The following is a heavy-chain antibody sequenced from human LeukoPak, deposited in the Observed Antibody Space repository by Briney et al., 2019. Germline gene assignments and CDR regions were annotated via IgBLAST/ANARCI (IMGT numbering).Heavy chain of an antibody. V-gene: IGHV1-2*02. CDR1: GYTSSDYY. CDR3: ARDLVGYYDAFSTSFDL. CDR2: INGNTGGA. J-gene: IGHJ4*02. D-gene: IGHD3-3*01. Sequence: ASVKVSCKASGYTSSDYYVHWVRQAPGQGLEWMGWINGNTGGANYAQKFQGRVTITTDASINTVYMELRVLRSDDTAFYYCARDLVGYYDAFSTSFDLWGQGTLVTVSS.